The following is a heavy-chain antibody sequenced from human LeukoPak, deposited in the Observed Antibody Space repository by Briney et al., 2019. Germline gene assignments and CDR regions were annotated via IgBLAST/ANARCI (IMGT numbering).Heavy chain of an antibody. CDR2: NNDNGRNT. D-gene: IGHD3-9*01. Sequence: PGGSLRLSCSASGFTFNAYAMHWVRQAPGKGLEYISTNNDNGRNTYYADSVKGRFTISRDNYENTLYLQMTSLRVEDTAVYYCVKGSMAVAHDILSSSFENWGQGIQVTVSS. CDR3: VKGSMAVAHDILSSSFEN. J-gene: IGHJ4*02. CDR1: GFTFNAYA. V-gene: IGHV3-64D*06.